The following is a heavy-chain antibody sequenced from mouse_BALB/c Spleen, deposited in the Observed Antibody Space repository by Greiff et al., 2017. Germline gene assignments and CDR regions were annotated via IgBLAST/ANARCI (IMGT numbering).Heavy chain of an antibody. Sequence: VMLVESGPGLVQPSQSLSITCTVSGFSLTSYGVHWVRQSPGKGLEWLGVIWSGGSTDYNAAFISRLSISKDNSKSQVFFKMNSLQANDTAIYYCARGYYGSSYEAMDYWGQGTSVTVSS. CDR3: ARGYYGSSYEAMDY. CDR2: IWSGGST. D-gene: IGHD1-1*01. V-gene: IGHV2-2*02. J-gene: IGHJ4*01. CDR1: GFSLTSYG.